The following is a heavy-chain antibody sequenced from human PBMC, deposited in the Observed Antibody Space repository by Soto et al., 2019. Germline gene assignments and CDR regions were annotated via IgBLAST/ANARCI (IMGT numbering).Heavy chain of an antibody. CDR1: GFTFSSYA. CDR2: ISYDGSNK. V-gene: IGHV3-30-3*01. CDR3: AREYDC. J-gene: IGHJ4*02. Sequence: QVQLVESGGGVVQPGRSLRLSCAASGFTFSSYAMHWVRQAPGKGLEWVAVISYDGSNKYYADSVKGRFTISRDNSKNTLYLQMNGLRAEDTAVYYCAREYDCWGQGTLVTVSS.